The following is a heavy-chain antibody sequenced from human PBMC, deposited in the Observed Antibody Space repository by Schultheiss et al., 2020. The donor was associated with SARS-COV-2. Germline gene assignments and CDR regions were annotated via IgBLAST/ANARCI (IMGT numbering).Heavy chain of an antibody. J-gene: IGHJ4*02. D-gene: IGHD7-27*01. CDR3: ARGDLTAGTPDY. Sequence: GESLKISCAASGFTFSSYGMHWVRQAPGKGLEWVAVIWYDGSNKYYADSVKGRFTISRDNSKNTLYLQMNSLRAEDTAVYYCARGDLTAGTPDYWGQGTLVTVSS. CDR1: GFTFSSYG. V-gene: IGHV3-33*08. CDR2: IWYDGSNK.